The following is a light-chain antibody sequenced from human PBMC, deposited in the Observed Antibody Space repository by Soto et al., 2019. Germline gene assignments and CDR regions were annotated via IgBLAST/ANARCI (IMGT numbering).Light chain of an antibody. Sequence: QSVLTQPPSASGTPGQRVTISCSGSSSNIGSNYVYWYQQIPGTAPKLLIYRNNQRPSGVPDRFSGSKSGTSASLAIGGLQSEDEADYYCAAWDDSLNGYVFGTGTKLTVL. J-gene: IGLJ1*01. CDR1: SSNIGSNY. CDR3: AAWDDSLNGYV. CDR2: RNN. V-gene: IGLV1-47*01.